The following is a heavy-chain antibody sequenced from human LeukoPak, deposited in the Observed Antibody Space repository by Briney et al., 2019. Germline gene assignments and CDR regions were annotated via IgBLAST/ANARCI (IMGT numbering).Heavy chain of an antibody. CDR2: IYYSGST. Sequence: SETLSLTCTVSGGSISSYCWSWIRQPPGKGLEWIGYIYYSGSTNYNPSLKSRVTISVDTSKNQFSLKLSSVTAADTAVYYCARDYGGNSNYYYYGMDVWGQGTTVTVSS. D-gene: IGHD4-23*01. CDR3: ARDYGGNSNYYYYGMDV. J-gene: IGHJ6*02. CDR1: GGSISSYC. V-gene: IGHV4-59*01.